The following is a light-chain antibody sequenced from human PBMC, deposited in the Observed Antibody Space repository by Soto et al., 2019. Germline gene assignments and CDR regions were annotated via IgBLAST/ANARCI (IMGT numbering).Light chain of an antibody. CDR2: ASS. J-gene: IGKJ4*01. Sequence: IQMTQSPSSLSASVGDRVTITCRASQRIDNYLNWYHQKPGKAPKLLIFASSTLQSGVPSRFSGSGSGADFSLTISSLQPEDFATYYCQQSYSNILSFGGGTRVEL. V-gene: IGKV1-39*01. CDR3: QQSYSNILS. CDR1: QRIDNY.